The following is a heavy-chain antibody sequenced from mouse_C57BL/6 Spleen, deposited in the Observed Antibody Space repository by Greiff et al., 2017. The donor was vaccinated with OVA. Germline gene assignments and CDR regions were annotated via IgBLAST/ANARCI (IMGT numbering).Heavy chain of an antibody. CDR3: ARGDYYGSRYWYFDV. D-gene: IGHD1-1*01. CDR1: GFNIKDYY. J-gene: IGHJ1*03. CDR2: IDPEDGET. Sequence: VQLKQSGAELVKPGASVKLSCTASGFNIKDYYMHWVKQRTEQGLEWIGRIDPEDGETKYAPQFQGKATITADTSSNTAYLQLSSLTSEDTAVYDCARGDYYGSRYWYFDVWGTGTTVTVSS. V-gene: IGHV14-2*01.